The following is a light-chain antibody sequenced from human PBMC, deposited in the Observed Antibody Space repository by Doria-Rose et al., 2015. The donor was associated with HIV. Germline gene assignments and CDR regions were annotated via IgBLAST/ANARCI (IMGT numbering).Light chain of an antibody. CDR2: AAS. CDR3: QRSYSTPLT. J-gene: IGKJ4*01. CDR1: QSTGSF. V-gene: IGKV1-39*01. Sequence: DIRLTQSPSSLSASVGDRVTITCRASQSTGSFLNWYQQKPGKAPKLLIYAASSLQNGVPSGFSGSGSGTDFTLTISSLQPEDFATYFCQRSYSTPLTFGGGTKVEIK.